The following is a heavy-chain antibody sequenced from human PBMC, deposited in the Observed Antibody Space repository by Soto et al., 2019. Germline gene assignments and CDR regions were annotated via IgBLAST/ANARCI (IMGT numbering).Heavy chain of an antibody. CDR2: ISTCNGNT. J-gene: IGHJ2*01. CDR1: GYTFTNYG. CDR3: ATVSLEGGYFAL. Sequence: QVQLLQSGAEVKKPGASVKVSCRASGYTFTNYGISWVRQAPGQGLEWMGWISTCNGNTNYAQKLQGRVTVTTDTSTSTAYMELRSLRSDDTAVYYCATVSLEGGYFALWGRGTLVTVSS. V-gene: IGHV1-18*01.